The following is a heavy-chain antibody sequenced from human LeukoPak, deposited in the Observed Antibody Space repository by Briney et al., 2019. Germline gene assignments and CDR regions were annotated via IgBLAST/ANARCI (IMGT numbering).Heavy chain of an antibody. V-gene: IGHV4-34*01. J-gene: IGHJ4*02. D-gene: IGHD7-27*01. CDR2: INHSGST. CDR1: GGSFSGYY. CDR3: ASTAWVDY. Sequence: PSETLSLTCAVYGGSFSGYYWSWIRQPPGKGLEWIGEINHSGSTNYNPSLKSRVTISVDTSKNQFSLKLSSVTAADTAVYYCASTAWVDYWGQGTLVTVSS.